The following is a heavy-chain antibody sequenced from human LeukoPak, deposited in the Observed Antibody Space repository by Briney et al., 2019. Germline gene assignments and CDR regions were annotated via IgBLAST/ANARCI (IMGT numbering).Heavy chain of an antibody. Sequence: GASVKVSCKASGGTFSSYAISWVRQAPGQGLEWMGGIIPIFGTANYAQKFQGRVTITADESTSTAYMELSSLRSEDTAVYYCARRDYYGSGLYYYYGMDVWGQGTTVTVSS. V-gene: IGHV1-69*13. CDR2: IIPIFGTA. D-gene: IGHD3-10*01. CDR1: GGTFSSYA. J-gene: IGHJ6*02. CDR3: ARRDYYGSGLYYYYGMDV.